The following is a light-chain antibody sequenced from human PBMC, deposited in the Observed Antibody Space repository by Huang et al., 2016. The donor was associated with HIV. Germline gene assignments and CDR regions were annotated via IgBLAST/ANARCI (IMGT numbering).Light chain of an antibody. V-gene: IGKV3-20*01. Sequence: EIVLTQSSRSLSLSPGEKATLHCRASQSVSNYYLAWYQQKPGKSPSLLIHAAATRASGSPGRFSGSGSGTAFTLTITRLEPEDSAVYFCHQYGTPPWTFGQGTRVEI. CDR3: HQYGTPPWT. CDR2: AAA. CDR1: QSVSNYY. J-gene: IGKJ1*01.